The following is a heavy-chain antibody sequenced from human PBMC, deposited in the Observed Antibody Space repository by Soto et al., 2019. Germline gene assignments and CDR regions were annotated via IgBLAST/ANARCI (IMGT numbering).Heavy chain of an antibody. V-gene: IGHV3-48*03. CDR3: ARSSRRFLRAFDI. D-gene: IGHD3-3*01. Sequence: GGSLRLSCAVSGFTSSSYEMNWVRQAPGKGLEWVSYISASGYVTYYADSVKGRFIMSRDNANNSLCLQLNSLRADDTAVYYFARSSRRFLRAFDIWGQGTLVTVS. J-gene: IGHJ3*02. CDR2: ISASGYVT. CDR1: GFTSSSYE.